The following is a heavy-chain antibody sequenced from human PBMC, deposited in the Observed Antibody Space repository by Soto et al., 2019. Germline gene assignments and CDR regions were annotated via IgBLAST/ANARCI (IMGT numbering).Heavy chain of an antibody. CDR3: ARLITGTTSFDY. V-gene: IGHV2-70*11. Sequence: PTLVNPTQTLTLTCTFSGFSLSTSGMCVNWIRQPPGKALEWLARIDWDDDKYYSTSLKTRLTISKDTSKNQVVLTMTNMDPVDTATYYCARLITGTTSFDYWGQGALVTVSS. CDR1: GFSLSTSGMC. D-gene: IGHD1-20*01. J-gene: IGHJ4*02. CDR2: IDWDDDK.